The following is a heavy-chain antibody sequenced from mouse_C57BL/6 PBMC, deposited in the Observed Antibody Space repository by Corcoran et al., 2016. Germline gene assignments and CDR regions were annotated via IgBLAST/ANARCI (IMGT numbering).Heavy chain of an antibody. J-gene: IGHJ3*01. CDR1: GFNINDYY. CDR3: PLLAAGY. D-gene: IGHD2-10*01. V-gene: IGHV14-1*01. CDR2: IDPEDGDT. Sequence: EVQLQHSGAELVRPGASVKLSCTASGFNINDYYMHWVKQRPEQGLEWIGRIDPEDGDTEYAPKFQGKATMTADTSSKPAYLQLSSRTSEDTAVYYCPLLAAGYWGQGTLVTVSA.